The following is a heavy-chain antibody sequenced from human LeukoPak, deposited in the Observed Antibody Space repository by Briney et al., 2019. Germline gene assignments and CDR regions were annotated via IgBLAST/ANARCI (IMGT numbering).Heavy chain of an antibody. CDR1: GFTFDDYA. CDR3: AGCYYYYYGMDV. Sequence: PGRSLRLSCAASGFTFDDYAMHWVRQAPGKGLEWVSGISWNSGSIGYADSVKGRFTISRDNAKNSLYLQMNSLRAEDTALYYCAGCYYYYYGMDVWGQGTTVTVSS. D-gene: IGHD2-15*01. V-gene: IGHV3-9*01. CDR2: ISWNSGSI. J-gene: IGHJ6*02.